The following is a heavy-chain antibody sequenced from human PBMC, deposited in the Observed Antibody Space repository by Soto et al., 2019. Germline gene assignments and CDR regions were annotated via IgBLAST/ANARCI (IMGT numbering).Heavy chain of an antibody. D-gene: IGHD3-16*01. CDR1: GGSFSGYY. J-gene: IGHJ6*02. CDR3: ARMGGVEGGHYV. CDR2: ISHRGST. Sequence: QVQLQQWGAGLLKPSETLSLTCAVYGGSFSGYYWSWIRQPPGKRLEWIGEISHRGSTNYNPSLRSRLTIPVDTSKNQFSLKLSSVTAAATAVYYCARMGGVEGGHYVWGQGTTVTVSS. V-gene: IGHV4-34*01.